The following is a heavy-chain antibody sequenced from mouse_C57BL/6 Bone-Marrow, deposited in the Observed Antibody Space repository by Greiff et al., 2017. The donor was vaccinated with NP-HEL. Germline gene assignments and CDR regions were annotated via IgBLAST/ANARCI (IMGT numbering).Heavy chain of an antibody. Sequence: EVQRVESEGGLVQPGSSMKLSCTASGFTFSDYYMAWVRQVPEKGLEWVANINYDGSSTYYLDSLKSRFIISRDNAKNILYLQMSSLKSEDTATYYCARERIYYGNWYYFDYWGQGTTLTVSS. CDR2: INYDGSST. D-gene: IGHD2-1*01. CDR1: GFTFSDYY. CDR3: ARERIYYGNWYYFDY. J-gene: IGHJ2*01. V-gene: IGHV5-16*01.